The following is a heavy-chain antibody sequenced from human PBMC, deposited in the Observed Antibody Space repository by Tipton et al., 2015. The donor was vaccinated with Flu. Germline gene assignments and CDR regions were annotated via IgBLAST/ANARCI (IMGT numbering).Heavy chain of an antibody. CDR1: GDSIRSGYY. CDR2: INRSGNT. D-gene: IGHD4-17*01. Sequence: LRLSCTVPGDSIRSGYYWGWIRQPPGRGLEWIGNINRSGNTYHNPSLKSRVTISVDTSKNQFSLKVTSLTAADTAVYYCARGCDYANAYLDYWGQGTLVTVSS. CDR3: ARGCDYANAYLDY. J-gene: IGHJ4*02. V-gene: IGHV4-38-2*02.